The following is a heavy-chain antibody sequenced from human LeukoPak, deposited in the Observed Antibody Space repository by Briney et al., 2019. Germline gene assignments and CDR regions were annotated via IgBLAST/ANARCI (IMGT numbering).Heavy chain of an antibody. D-gene: IGHD2-15*01. CDR3: ARDSVVVVVAARSNPWFDP. V-gene: IGHV1-2*02. Sequence: ASVKVSCKASGYTFTGYYMHWVRQAPGQGLEWMGWINPNSGGTNYAQKFQGRVTMTRDTSISTAYMELSRLRSDDTAVYYCARDSVVVVVAARSNPWFDPWGQGTLVTVSS. CDR2: INPNSGGT. J-gene: IGHJ5*02. CDR1: GYTFTGYY.